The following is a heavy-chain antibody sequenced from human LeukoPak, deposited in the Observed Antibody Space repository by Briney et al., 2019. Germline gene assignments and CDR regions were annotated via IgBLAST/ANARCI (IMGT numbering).Heavy chain of an antibody. CDR2: INHSGST. J-gene: IGHJ2*01. D-gene: IGHD3-3*01. Sequence: SETLSLTCAVYGVSFSGYYWSWIRQPPGKGLEWIGEINHSGSTNYNPSLNSRVTISVDTSKSQFSLKLSSVTAADTAVYYCARWFFGVVTPYWYFDLWGRGTLVTVSS. CDR3: ARWFFGVVTPYWYFDL. CDR1: GVSFSGYY. V-gene: IGHV4-34*01.